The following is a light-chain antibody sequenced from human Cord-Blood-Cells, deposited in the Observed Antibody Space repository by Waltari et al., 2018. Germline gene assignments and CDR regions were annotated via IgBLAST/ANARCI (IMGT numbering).Light chain of an antibody. CDR2: DVS. J-gene: IGLJ3*02. V-gene: IGLV2-11*01. Sequence: QSALTHPRSVSGSPGRSVTISGTGTTSEVVGNNFFSWYQQHPGKAPKLMIYDVSKRPSGVPDRFSGSKSGNTASLTISGLQAEDEADYYCCSYAGSYTLVFGGGTKLTVL. CDR1: TSEVVGNNF. CDR3: CSYAGSYTLV.